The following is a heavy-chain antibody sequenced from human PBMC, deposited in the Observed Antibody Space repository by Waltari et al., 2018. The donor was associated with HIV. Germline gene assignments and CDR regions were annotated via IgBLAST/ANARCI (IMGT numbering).Heavy chain of an antibody. CDR2: IYYSGRT. D-gene: IGHD2-2*01. J-gene: IGHJ5*02. CDR3: ARGRGIVVVPAALNWFDP. V-gene: IGHV4-39*07. Sequence: QLQLQESGPGLVKPSETLSLTCTVSGGSISSSSYYWGWIRQPPGKGLEWIGSIYYSGRTYYNPSLKSRVTISVDTSKNQFSLKLSSVTAADTAVYYCARGRGIVVVPAALNWFDPWGQGTLVTVSS. CDR1: GGSISSSSYY.